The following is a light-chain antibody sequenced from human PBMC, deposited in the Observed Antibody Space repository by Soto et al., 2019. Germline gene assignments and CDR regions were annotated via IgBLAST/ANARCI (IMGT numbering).Light chain of an antibody. CDR3: QQRSNWT. CDR1: QSISNF. Sequence: VGDRVTVICRASQSISNFLNWYQQKPGKAPKLLIYAASSFQSGVPSRFSGSGSGTDFTLTISSLEPEDCAVYYCQQRSNWTFGQGTKADIK. J-gene: IGKJ1*01. V-gene: IGKV1-39*01. CDR2: AAS.